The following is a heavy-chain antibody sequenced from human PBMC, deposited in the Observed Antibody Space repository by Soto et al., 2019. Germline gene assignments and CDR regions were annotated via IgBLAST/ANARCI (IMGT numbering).Heavy chain of an antibody. CDR2: ISGSGGST. D-gene: IGHD5-12*01. J-gene: IGHJ6*02. Sequence: GGSLRLSCAASGFTFSSYAMSWVRQAPGKGLEWVSAISGSGGSTYYADSVKGRFTISRDNSKNTLYLQMNSLRAEDTAVYYCAKDRDSGYDWGYYGMDVWGQGTTVTVSS. V-gene: IGHV3-23*01. CDR3: AKDRDSGYDWGYYGMDV. CDR1: GFTFSSYA.